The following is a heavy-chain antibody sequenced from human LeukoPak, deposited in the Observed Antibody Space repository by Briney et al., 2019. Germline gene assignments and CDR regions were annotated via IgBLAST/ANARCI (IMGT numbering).Heavy chain of an antibody. V-gene: IGHV1-2*02. CDR3: ASGGWYGGSLDY. Sequence: ASVKVSCKASGYTFTDNYMHWVRQAPGQGLERMGWINPNSGGTNYAQKFQGRVTMTRDTSISTAYMELSRLRSDDTAVYYCASGGWYGGSLDYWGQGTLVTVSS. CDR1: GYTFTDNY. J-gene: IGHJ4*02. D-gene: IGHD6-19*01. CDR2: INPNSGGT.